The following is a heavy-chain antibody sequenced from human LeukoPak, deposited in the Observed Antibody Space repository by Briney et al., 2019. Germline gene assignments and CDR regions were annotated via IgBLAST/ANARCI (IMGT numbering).Heavy chain of an antibody. CDR1: GFTFSSHS. D-gene: IGHD6-13*01. CDR3: AKDQGRAYGYAFDI. J-gene: IGHJ3*02. CDR2: ISSSSSTI. V-gene: IGHV3-48*01. Sequence: GGSLRLSCAASGFTFSSHSMNWVRQAPGKGLEWVSYISSSSSTIYYADSVKGRFTISRDNSKNTLYLQMNSLRAEDTAVYYCAKDQGRAYGYAFDIWGQGTMVTVSS.